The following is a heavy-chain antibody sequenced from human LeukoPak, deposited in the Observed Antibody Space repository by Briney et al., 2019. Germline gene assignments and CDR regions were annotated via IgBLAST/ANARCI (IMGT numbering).Heavy chain of an antibody. J-gene: IGHJ5*02. Sequence: SVKVSCKASGGTFSNYAISWVRQAPGQGLEWMGRIIPILGIANYAQKFQGRVTITADKSTSTAYIDLSSLRSEDTAVYYCATEVVAAGQKMGWFDPWGQGTLVTVSS. CDR1: GGTFSNYA. V-gene: IGHV1-69*04. CDR2: IIPILGIA. CDR3: ATEVVAAGQKMGWFDP. D-gene: IGHD6-13*01.